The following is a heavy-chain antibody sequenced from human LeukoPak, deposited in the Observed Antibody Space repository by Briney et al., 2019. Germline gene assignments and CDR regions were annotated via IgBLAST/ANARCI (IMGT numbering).Heavy chain of an antibody. Sequence: SSVKVSCKASGGTFSSYAISWVRQAPGQGLEWMGGIIPIFGTANYAQKFQGRVTITTDESTSTAYMELSSLRSEDTAVYYCARLGYGSGSYSNRLDYWGQGTLVTVSS. J-gene: IGHJ4*02. CDR3: ARLGYGSGSYSNRLDY. CDR1: GGTFSSYA. CDR2: IIPIFGTA. V-gene: IGHV1-69*05. D-gene: IGHD3-10*01.